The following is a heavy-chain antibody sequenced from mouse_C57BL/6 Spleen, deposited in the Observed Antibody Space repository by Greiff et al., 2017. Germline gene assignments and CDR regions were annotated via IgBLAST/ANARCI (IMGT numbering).Heavy chain of an antibody. CDR1: GYTFTSYW. CDR3: ARHGYYVVDY. J-gene: IGHJ2*01. CDR2: IYPSDSET. Sequence: QVQLQQSGAELVRPGSSVKLSCKASGYTFTSYWMDWVKQRPGQGLEWIGNIYPSDSETHYNQKFKDKATLTVDKSSSTAYMQLSSLTSEDSAVYYCARHGYYVVDYWGQGTTLTVSS. D-gene: IGHD2-3*01. V-gene: IGHV1-61*01.